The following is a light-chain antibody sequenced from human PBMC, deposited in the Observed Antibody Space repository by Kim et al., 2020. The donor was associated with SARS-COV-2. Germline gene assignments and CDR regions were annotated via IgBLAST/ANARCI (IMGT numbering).Light chain of an antibody. V-gene: IGKV3-15*01. CDR1: LTINNK. CDR3: QQSNDWPPLT. J-gene: IGKJ1*01. Sequence: SPGERSPLSCRASLTINNKLVWYQHKPGQAPRLLIYDATARATGVPARFIGSGSETDFTLTISSLQSEDFAVYYCQQSNDWPPLTFGQGTKVDIK. CDR2: DAT.